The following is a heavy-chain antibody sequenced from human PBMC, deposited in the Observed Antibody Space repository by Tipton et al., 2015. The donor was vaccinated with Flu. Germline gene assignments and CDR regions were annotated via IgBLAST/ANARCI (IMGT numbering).Heavy chain of an antibody. CDR2: IYPGDSDI. CDR3: ARIRGSTAQGGGMDV. CDR1: GYSFTDYY. V-gene: IGHV5-51*01. J-gene: IGHJ6*02. Sequence: VQLVQSGAELKKPGESLKISCEIFGYSFTDYYLGWVRQTPGKGLECMGIIYPGDSDIRYSPSFQGQVTISADNFIATAYLKGDSLEASDTAIYYCARIRGSTAQGGGMDVWGQGTPVTVSS. D-gene: IGHD2-15*01.